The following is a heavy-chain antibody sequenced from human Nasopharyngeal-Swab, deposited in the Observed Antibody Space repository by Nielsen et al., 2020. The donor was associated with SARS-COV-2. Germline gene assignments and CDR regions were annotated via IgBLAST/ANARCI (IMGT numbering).Heavy chain of an antibody. J-gene: IGHJ2*01. CDR2: IYPGDSDT. V-gene: IGHV5-51*01. CDR3: PRQGSGYYYAWYFDL. D-gene: IGHD3-22*01. Sequence: VRQMPGKVLEWMGIIYPGDSDTRYSPSFQGQVTISADKSISTAYLQWSSLKASDTAMYYCPRQGSGYYYAWYFDLWGLGTLVTVSS.